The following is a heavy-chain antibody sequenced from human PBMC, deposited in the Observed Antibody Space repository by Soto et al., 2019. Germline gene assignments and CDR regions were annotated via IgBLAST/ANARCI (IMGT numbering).Heavy chain of an antibody. D-gene: IGHD4-17*01. V-gene: IGHV4-59*08. CDR1: GDSXSTYY. J-gene: IGHJ4*02. CDR2: TYYIGST. Sequence: SETLSLTCTVSGDSXSTYYWNWIRQPLGKGLEWIGYTYYIGSTNYNPSLKSRVTISVDTSKNQFSLKLSSVTAADTAVFYCATRYGPGFDYWGQGTLVTVSS. CDR3: ATRYGPGFDY.